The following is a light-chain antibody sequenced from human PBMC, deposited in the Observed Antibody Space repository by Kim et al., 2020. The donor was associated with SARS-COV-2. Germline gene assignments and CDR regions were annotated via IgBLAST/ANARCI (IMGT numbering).Light chain of an antibody. CDR1: QSVSSNY. J-gene: IGKJ2*01. Sequence: EIVLTQSPGTLSLSPGERATLSCRASQSVSSNYLAWYLQKPGQAPRLLIYDASSRATGIPDKFSGSGSGTDFTLTISRLEPEDSAVYYCQQYGTSPMYTFGQGTKLEIK. CDR2: DAS. V-gene: IGKV3-20*01. CDR3: QQYGTSPMYT.